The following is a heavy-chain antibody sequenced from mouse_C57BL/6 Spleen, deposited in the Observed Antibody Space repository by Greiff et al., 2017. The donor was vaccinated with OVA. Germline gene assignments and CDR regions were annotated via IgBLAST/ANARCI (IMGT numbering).Heavy chain of an antibody. D-gene: IGHD2-2*01. CDR1: GYTFTDYE. V-gene: IGHV1-15*01. CDR3: TRSKGLPSFDY. Sequence: QVQLKESGAELVRPGASVTLSCKASGYTFTDYEMHWVKQTPVHGLEWIGAIDPETGGTAYNQKFKGKAILTADKSSSTAYMELRSLTSEDSAVYYCTRSKGLPSFDYWGQGTTLTVSS. CDR2: IDPETGGT. J-gene: IGHJ2*01.